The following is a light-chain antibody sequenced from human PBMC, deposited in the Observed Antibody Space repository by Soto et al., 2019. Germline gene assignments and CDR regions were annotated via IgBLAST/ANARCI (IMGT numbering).Light chain of an antibody. Sequence: DIVMTPSPDSLAVSLGERATINCKSSQSVLYSSNNKNYLAWYQQKPGQPPKLLIYWASTRESGVPDRFSGSGSGPDFTLTISSLQDEDVAVYYCQQYYSTPLTFGGGTKVEIK. CDR3: QQYYSTPLT. V-gene: IGKV4-1*01. CDR2: WAS. J-gene: IGKJ4*01. CDR1: QSVLYSSNNKNY.